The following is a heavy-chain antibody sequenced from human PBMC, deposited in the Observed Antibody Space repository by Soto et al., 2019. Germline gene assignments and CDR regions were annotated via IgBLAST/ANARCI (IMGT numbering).Heavy chain of an antibody. CDR2: INAGNGNT. Sequence: QVQLVQSGAEVKKPGASVKVSCKASGYTFTSYAMHWVRQAPGQRLEWMGWINAGNGNTKYSQKFQGRVTITRDTSASTAYMELSSLRSEDTAVYYCARDGIGPPVGGYYYYGMDVWGQGTTVTVSS. D-gene: IGHD1-26*01. J-gene: IGHJ6*02. CDR1: GYTFTSYA. CDR3: ARDGIGPPVGGYYYYGMDV. V-gene: IGHV1-3*01.